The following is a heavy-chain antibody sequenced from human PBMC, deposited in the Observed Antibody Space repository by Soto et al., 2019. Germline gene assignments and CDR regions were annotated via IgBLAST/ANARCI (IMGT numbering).Heavy chain of an antibody. CDR2: INWSGGST. CDR3: ARGPFLLLWFRSTDGHGMDV. CDR1: GFTFDDYA. V-gene: IGHV3-20*04. Sequence: PGGSLRLSCAASGFTFDDYAMSWVRQAPGKGLEWVSGINWSGGSTGYADSVKGRFTISRDNAKNSLYLQMNSLRAEDTALYYCARGPFLLLWFRSTDGHGMDVWGQGTTVTVSS. J-gene: IGHJ6*02. D-gene: IGHD3-10*01.